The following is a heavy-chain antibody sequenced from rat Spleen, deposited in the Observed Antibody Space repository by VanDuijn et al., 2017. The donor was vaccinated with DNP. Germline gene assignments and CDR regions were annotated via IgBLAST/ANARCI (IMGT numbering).Heavy chain of an antibody. J-gene: IGHJ2*01. Sequence: EVQLVESGGGLVQPGRSLKLSCVASGFSFSDYYMAWVRQAPKKGLEWVAAISYDGGSTYYGDSVKGRFTISRDNAESTLYLQMNSLRSEDMATYYCARHRAIAAIWDYWGQGVMVTVSS. CDR2: ISYDGGST. CDR3: ARHRAIAAIWDY. D-gene: IGHD1-2*01. V-gene: IGHV5-22*01. CDR1: GFSFSDYY.